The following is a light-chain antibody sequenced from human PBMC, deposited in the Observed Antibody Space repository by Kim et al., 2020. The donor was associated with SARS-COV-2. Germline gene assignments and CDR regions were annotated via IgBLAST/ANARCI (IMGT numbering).Light chain of an antibody. CDR3: QQYHHYPLT. Sequence: DIRMTQSPSSLSASVGDRVTITCRASQGINNHLAWIQQKPGKAPKSLMYGASSLQSGVPSKFSGSGSGTDFTLTISSLQPEDFATYYCQQYHHYPLTFGGGTKWIS. CDR1: QGINNH. J-gene: IGKJ4*01. V-gene: IGKV1-16*02. CDR2: GAS.